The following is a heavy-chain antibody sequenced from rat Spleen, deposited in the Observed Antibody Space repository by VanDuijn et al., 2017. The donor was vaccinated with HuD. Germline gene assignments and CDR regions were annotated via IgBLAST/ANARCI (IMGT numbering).Heavy chain of an antibody. CDR2: IRPSGGIT. V-gene: IGHV5-25*01. Sequence: EVQLVESGGGLVQPGRSMKLSCAASGFTFSNYYMAWVRQAPTKGLEWVATIRPSGGITYYRDSVKGRFTISSDSAKSTLYLQMNSLASEDKATYYCTRDRTYYGFTLDYWGQGVMVTVSS. CDR1: GFTFSNYY. D-gene: IGHD1-6*01. J-gene: IGHJ2*01. CDR3: TRDRTYYGFTLDY.